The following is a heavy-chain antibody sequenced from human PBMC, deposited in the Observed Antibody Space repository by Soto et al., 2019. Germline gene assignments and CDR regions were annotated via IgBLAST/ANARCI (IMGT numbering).Heavy chain of an antibody. V-gene: IGHV3-74*01. CDR3: GRGGSGIYGMDI. J-gene: IGHJ6*02. Sequence: EVQLVESGGGLVQPGGSLRLACAASVFSFSSYWMHWVRQAPGKGMVWISRIIRDGSSTNYADSVKGRFTISRDNAKNTLYLEIYSLRADHSAVYFCGRGGSGIYGMDIWGQGTTVIVSS. CDR1: VFSFSSYW. CDR2: IIRDGSST. D-gene: IGHD6-13*01.